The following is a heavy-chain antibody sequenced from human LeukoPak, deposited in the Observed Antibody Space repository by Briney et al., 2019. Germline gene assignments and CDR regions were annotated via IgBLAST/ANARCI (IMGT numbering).Heavy chain of an antibody. J-gene: IGHJ4*02. Sequence: GASVKVSCKASGYTFTNYYLHWVRQAPGKGLEWVAVISYDGSNKYYADPVKGRFTISRDNSKNTLYLQMNSLRAEDTAVYYCARSRGDGIVGATYFDYWGQGTLVTVSS. CDR3: ARSRGDGIVGATYFDY. CDR2: ISYDGSNK. D-gene: IGHD1-26*01. CDR1: GYTFTNYY. V-gene: IGHV3-30-3*01.